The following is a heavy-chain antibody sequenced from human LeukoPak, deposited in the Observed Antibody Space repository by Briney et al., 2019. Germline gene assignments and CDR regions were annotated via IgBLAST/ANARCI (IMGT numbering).Heavy chain of an antibody. CDR2: ISSGGHVI. Sequence: PGGSLRLSCAASGFTFSSYGMTWVRHAPGKGLEWVSHISSGGHVISYEDSVKGRFIISRDDAESSLYLQMNSLRAEDTAVYYCARDEDGDQDFDYWGQGTLVTVSS. CDR3: ARDEDGDQDFDY. CDR1: GFTFSSYG. V-gene: IGHV3-48*03. J-gene: IGHJ4*02. D-gene: IGHD7-27*01.